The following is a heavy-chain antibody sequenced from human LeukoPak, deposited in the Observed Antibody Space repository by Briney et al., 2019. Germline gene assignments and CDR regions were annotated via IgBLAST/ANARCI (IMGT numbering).Heavy chain of an antibody. CDR2: ISSSGSNI. V-gene: IGHV3-48*03. Sequence: PGGSLRLSCAASRFTFSSYEMNWVRQAPGKGLEWVSYISSSGSNIYYADSVKGRFTISRDNAKNSLYLQMDSLRVEDTAVYYCARDGGSAWFLDYWGQGTLVTVSS. CDR3: ARDGGSAWFLDY. J-gene: IGHJ4*02. D-gene: IGHD6-19*01. CDR1: RFTFSSYE.